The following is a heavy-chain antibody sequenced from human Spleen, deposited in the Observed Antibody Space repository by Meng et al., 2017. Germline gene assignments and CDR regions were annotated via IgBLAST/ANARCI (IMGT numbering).Heavy chain of an antibody. D-gene: IGHD3-9*01. J-gene: IGHJ6*02. Sequence: GESLKISCAASGFTFTDYYMSWIRQAPGKGLEWISFISGSGNTLYYVDSVKGRFTISRDNAKNSLELQMNSLTVEDTAVYYCARRKFDWLSDYYYYAMDVWGQGTTVTVSS. CDR3: ARRKFDWLSDYYYYAMDV. V-gene: IGHV3-11*04. CDR2: ISGSGNTL. CDR1: GFTFTDYY.